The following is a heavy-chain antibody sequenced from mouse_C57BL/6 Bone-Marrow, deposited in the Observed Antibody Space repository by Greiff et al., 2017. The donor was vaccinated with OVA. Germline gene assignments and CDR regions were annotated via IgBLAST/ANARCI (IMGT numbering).Heavy chain of an antibody. CDR1: GYTFTDYY. Sequence: VQLQQSGPELVKPGASVKISCKASGYTFTDYYMNWVKQSHGKSLEWIGDINPNNGGTSYNQKFKGKATLTVDKSSSTAYMELRSLTSGDSAVYYCARDYYGISYWFACWGQGTLVTVSA. J-gene: IGHJ3*01. CDR3: ARDYYGISYWFAC. CDR2: INPNNGGT. D-gene: IGHD1-1*01. V-gene: IGHV1-26*01.